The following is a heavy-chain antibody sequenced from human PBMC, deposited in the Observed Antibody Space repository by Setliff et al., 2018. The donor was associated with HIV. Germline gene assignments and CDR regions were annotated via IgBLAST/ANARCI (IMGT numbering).Heavy chain of an antibody. Sequence: PSQTLSLTCAISGDSVSSNSAAWNRIRQSPSRGLEWLGRTYYRSKWYNDYALSVKSRISISPDTSNNQFSLQLSSVTPEDTAVYYCARGSYNSGLLWGQGTQVTVSS. CDR1: GDSVSSNSAA. V-gene: IGHV6-1*01. CDR2: TYYRSKWYN. J-gene: IGHJ4*02. D-gene: IGHD6-19*01. CDR3: ARGSYNSGLL.